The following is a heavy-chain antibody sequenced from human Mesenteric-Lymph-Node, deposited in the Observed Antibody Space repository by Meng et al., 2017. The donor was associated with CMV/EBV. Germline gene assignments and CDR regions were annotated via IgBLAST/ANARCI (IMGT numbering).Heavy chain of an antibody. CDR3: ARETVAVREYHYGMDV. V-gene: IGHV3-21*04. D-gene: IGHD6-6*01. Sequence: GESLKISCSASGFVFSNSAMSWVRQAPGKGLEWVSSISRSSRYIYYADSVQGRFTISRDNAKKSLYLQMNTVRAEDTALYYCARETVAVREYHYGMDVWGQGTTVTVSS. J-gene: IGHJ6*02. CDR2: ISRSSRYI. CDR1: GFVFSNSA.